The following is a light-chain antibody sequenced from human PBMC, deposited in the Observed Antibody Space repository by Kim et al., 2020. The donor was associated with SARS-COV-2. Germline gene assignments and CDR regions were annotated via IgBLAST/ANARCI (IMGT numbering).Light chain of an antibody. CDR2: GAS. CDR3: QKYNNWPRI. J-gene: IGKJ2*01. CDR1: QSVSSN. Sequence: EIVMTQSPATLSVSPGERATLSCRASQSVSSNLAWYQQKPGQAPRLLIYGASTRATGIPARFSGSGSGTEFTLTISSLQSEDFAVYYCQKYNNWPRILGQGHKLDI. V-gene: IGKV3-15*01.